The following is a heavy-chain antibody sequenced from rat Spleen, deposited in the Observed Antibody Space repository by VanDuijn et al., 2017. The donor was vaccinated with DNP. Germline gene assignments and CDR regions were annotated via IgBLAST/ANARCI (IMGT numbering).Heavy chain of an antibody. J-gene: IGHJ3*01. CDR3: TTGFDYGGYRDNWFAY. CDR1: GNTFTSYY. D-gene: IGHD1-11*01. Sequence: QVQLQQSGAELAKPGSSVKISCKASGNTFTSYYIGWIKQTTGQGLEYIGYIYTGSGGTNYNEQFKGKATLTVDKSSSTAFMQLSSLTPDDSAVYYCTTGFDYGGYRDNWFAYWGQGTLVTVSS. CDR2: IYTGSGGT. V-gene: IGHV1-43*01.